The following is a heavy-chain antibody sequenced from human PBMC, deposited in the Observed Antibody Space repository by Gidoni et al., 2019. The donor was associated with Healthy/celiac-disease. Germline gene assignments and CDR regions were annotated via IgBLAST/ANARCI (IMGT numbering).Heavy chain of an antibody. Sequence: EVQLLESGGGLVQPGGSLSLSCAASGFTFSSYAMSCVRQATGKGLEWVSAISGSGGSTYYADSVKGRLTISRDNSKNTLYLQMNSLRAEDTAVYYCAKDLEGFYYDSSGYYPSFDAFDIWGQGTMVTVSS. J-gene: IGHJ3*02. V-gene: IGHV3-23*01. D-gene: IGHD3-22*01. CDR1: GFTFSSYA. CDR2: ISGSGGST. CDR3: AKDLEGFYYDSSGYYPSFDAFDI.